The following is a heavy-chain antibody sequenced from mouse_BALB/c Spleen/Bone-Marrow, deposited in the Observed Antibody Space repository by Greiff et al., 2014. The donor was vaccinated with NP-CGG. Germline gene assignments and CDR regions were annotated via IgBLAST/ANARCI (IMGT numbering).Heavy chain of an antibody. CDR3: APLSRYFDV. CDR1: GYSFTSYY. D-gene: IGHD6-2*01. J-gene: IGHJ1*01. CDR2: IDPFNGGT. V-gene: IGHV1S135*01. Sequence: VHVKQFGPELMKPGASVKISCKASGYSFTSYYMHWVKQSHGKSLEWIGYIDPFNGGTSYNQKFKGKATLTVDKSSSTAYMHLSSLTSEDSAVYYCAPLSRYFDVWGAGTTVTVSS.